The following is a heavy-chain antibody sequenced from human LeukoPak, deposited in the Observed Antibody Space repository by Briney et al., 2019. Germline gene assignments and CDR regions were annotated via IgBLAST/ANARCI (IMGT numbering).Heavy chain of an antibody. V-gene: IGHV5-51*01. CDR1: GYSFTSYW. Sequence: GESLKISCKGSGYSFTSYWIGWVRQMPGKGLEWMGIIYPGDSDTRYSPSFQGQVTISADKSISTAYLQWSSLKASDTAMYYCARPGQLGEYTPYYFDFWGQGTLVTVSS. D-gene: IGHD3-16*01. J-gene: IGHJ4*02. CDR2: IYPGDSDT. CDR3: ARPGQLGEYTPYYFDF.